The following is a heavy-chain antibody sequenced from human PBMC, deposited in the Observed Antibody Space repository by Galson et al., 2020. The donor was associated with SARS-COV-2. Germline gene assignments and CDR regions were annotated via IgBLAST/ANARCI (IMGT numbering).Heavy chain of an antibody. CDR3: ARGRRGVVPSPFLVLGPFYSYSYMAV. CDR1: GGSLSGSS. CDR2: INIGGNT. V-gene: IGHV4-34*01. J-gene: IGHJ6*03. D-gene: IGHD3-10*01. Sequence: SQTLPLTCALYGGSLSGSSWTWIRLSPEKGLEWIGEINIGGNTNYSPSLTSRVTVSIDTSKNQFSLNLRSVSAADTALYFCARGRRGVVPSPFLVLGPFYSYSYMAVWGKGTTVTGSS.